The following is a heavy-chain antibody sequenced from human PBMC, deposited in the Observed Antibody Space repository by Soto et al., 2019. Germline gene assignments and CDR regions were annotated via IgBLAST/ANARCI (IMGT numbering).Heavy chain of an antibody. CDR3: ARCTWEARFDP. CDR1: GGSFRGYY. V-gene: IGHV4-34*01. CDR2: INHSGST. D-gene: IGHD1-26*01. Sequence: QVQLQQWGAGLLKPSETLSLTCAVYGGSFRGYYWSWIRQPPGKGLEWIGEINHSGSTNYNPSLKSRVTISEDTSQNQFSLKVNSVTAADTAMYYCARCTWEARFDPWGQGTVVTVSS. J-gene: IGHJ5*02.